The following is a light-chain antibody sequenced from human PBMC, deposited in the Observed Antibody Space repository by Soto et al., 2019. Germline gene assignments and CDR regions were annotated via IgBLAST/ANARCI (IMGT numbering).Light chain of an antibody. J-gene: IGLJ2*01. Sequence: QSALTQPASVSGSPGQSITISCTGTSSDVGGYNYVSWYQQHPGKAPKLMIYDVSYGPSGVSNRFSGSKSGNTASLTISGLQAEDEADYYCSSFTTSTTLVVFGGGTKLTVL. CDR1: SSDVGGYNY. CDR2: DVS. CDR3: SSFTTSTTLVV. V-gene: IGLV2-14*01.